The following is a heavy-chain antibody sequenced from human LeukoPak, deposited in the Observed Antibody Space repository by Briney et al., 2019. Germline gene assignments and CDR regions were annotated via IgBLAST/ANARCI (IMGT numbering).Heavy chain of an antibody. V-gene: IGHV3-30*19. J-gene: IGHJ4*02. CDR2: ISYDGRQN. D-gene: IGHD1-26*01. Sequence: GGSLRLSCEASGFTFRSYGMNWVRQAPGKGLEWVAVISYDGRQNYYADSVKGRFTISRDNSKNTLYLQMNSLRVEDTAVYFCAKEGHSGSLYYFDYWGQGTLVTVSS. CDR3: AKEGHSGSLYYFDY. CDR1: GFTFRSYG.